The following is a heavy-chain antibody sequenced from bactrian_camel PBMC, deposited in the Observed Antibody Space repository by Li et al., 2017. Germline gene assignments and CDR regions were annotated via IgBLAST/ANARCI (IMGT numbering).Heavy chain of an antibody. D-gene: IGHD4*01. CDR3: AAGDYPGRWADFAV. CDR2: IDRDGRI. V-gene: IGHV3S53*01. J-gene: IGHJ6*01. CDR1: YSVETHC. Sequence: VQLVESGGGAVQTGGSLRLSCAGYSVETHCMAWFRQAPGKMREGIASIDRDGRITYVDSVKGRFTISRDNAKYTLYLQMNNLNPEDTAMYYCAAGDYPGRWADFAVWGQGTQVTVS.